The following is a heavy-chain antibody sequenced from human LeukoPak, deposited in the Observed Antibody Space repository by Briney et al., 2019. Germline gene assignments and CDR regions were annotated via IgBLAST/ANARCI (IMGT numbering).Heavy chain of an antibody. J-gene: IGHJ4*02. D-gene: IGHD3-10*01. CDR3: ARVGVYYYGSGSFYFDY. CDR1: GDTLSDVS. Sequence: ASVKVSCKVSGDTLSDVSIHWVRQAPGKGLEWMGSFDAEDGERIYAQNFEGRVIMTEDTSTDTAYVEMSRLTSEDTAVYYCARVGVYYYGSGSFYFDYWGQGTLVTVSS. CDR2: FDAEDGER. V-gene: IGHV1-24*01.